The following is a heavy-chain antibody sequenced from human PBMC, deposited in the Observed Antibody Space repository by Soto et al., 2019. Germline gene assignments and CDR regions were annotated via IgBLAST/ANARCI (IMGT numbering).Heavy chain of an antibody. CDR2: INSDESST. V-gene: IGHV3-74*01. CDR1: GFTFSSYW. CDR3: ARRDSNFYYYYGMDF. J-gene: IGHJ6*02. D-gene: IGHD3-22*01. Sequence: EVQLVESGGGLVQPGGSLRLSCAASGFTFSSYWMHWVRQARGKGLVWVSRINSDESSTSYGDSVKARITISRDNANNTLYLPMNSLRAEDTAVYYCARRDSNFYYYYGMDFWGQGTTVTVSS.